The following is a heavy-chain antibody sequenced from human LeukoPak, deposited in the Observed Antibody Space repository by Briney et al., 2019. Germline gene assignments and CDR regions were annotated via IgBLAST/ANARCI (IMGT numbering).Heavy chain of an antibody. CDR1: GFTFSNAW. D-gene: IGHD3-3*01. Sequence: KSGGSLRLSCAASGFTFSNAWMSWVRQAPGKGLEWVGRIKSKTDGGTTDYAAPVKGRFTISRDDSKNTLYLQMNSLKTEDTAVYYCTTDTIRVVSIGVARDAFDIWGQGTMVTVSS. CDR3: TTDTIRVVSIGVARDAFDI. CDR2: IKSKTDGGTT. V-gene: IGHV3-15*01. J-gene: IGHJ3*02.